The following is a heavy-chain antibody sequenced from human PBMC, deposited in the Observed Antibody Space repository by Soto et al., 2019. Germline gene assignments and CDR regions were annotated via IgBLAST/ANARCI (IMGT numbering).Heavy chain of an antibody. D-gene: IGHD6-13*01. Sequence: SETLSLTCTFSGGSISSGGYYWSWIRQHPGKGLEWIGYIYYSGSTYSNPSLKSRVTISVDTSKNQFSLKLSSVTAADTAVYYCARGPIPGENSLFDPWGQGTLVTVSS. J-gene: IGHJ5*02. V-gene: IGHV4-31*03. CDR2: IYYSGST. CDR3: ARGPIPGENSLFDP. CDR1: GGSISSGGYY.